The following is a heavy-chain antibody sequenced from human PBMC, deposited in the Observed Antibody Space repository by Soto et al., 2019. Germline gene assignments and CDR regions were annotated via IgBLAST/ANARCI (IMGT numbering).Heavy chain of an antibody. V-gene: IGHV3-23*01. Sequence: EVQLLESGGGLVQPGGSLRLSCAASGFTFSSYAMSWVRQAPGKGLEWVSSIRRSGDSTYYADSVKGRFTISRDNSKNTLYLQMNSLRVEDTAVYYCAEGGTGTIDWFDPWGQGTLVTVSS. CDR3: AEGGTGTIDWFDP. CDR1: GFTFSSYA. D-gene: IGHD1-7*01. CDR2: IRRSGDST. J-gene: IGHJ5*02.